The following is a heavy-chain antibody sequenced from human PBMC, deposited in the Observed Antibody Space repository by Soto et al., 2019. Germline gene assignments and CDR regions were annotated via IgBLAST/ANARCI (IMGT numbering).Heavy chain of an antibody. CDR1: GFTFSSYG. D-gene: IGHD3-22*01. Sequence: GGSLRLSCAASGFTFSSYGMHWVRQAPGKGLEWVAVISYDGSNKYYADSVKGRFTISRDNSKNTLYLQMNSLRAEDTAVYYCYGNYYDSSGSHWFDRWGQGTLVTVS. J-gene: IGHJ5*02. CDR3: YGNYYDSSGSHWFDR. CDR2: ISYDGSNK. V-gene: IGHV3-30*03.